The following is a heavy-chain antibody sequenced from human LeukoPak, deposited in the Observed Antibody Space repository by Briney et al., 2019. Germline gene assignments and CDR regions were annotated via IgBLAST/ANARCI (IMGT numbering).Heavy chain of an antibody. J-gene: IGHJ4*02. CDR1: GGSISSYY. CDR3: ARGGRITMITY. V-gene: IGHV4-59*01. D-gene: IGHD3-22*01. Sequence: PSETLSLTCTVSGGSISSYYWNWIRQPPGKGLEWIGYIYYSGSTNSSGSTNYNPSLKSRATILVDTSKHQYSLKLTTVTAADTAVYYCARGGRITMITYWGQGTLVTVSS. CDR2: IYYSGSTNSSGST.